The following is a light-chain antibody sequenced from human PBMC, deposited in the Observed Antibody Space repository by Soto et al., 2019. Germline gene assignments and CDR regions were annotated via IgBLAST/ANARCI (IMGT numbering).Light chain of an antibody. CDR2: DVS. CDR1: SSDVGGYNY. J-gene: IGLJ1*01. Sequence: LTQPASVSGSPGQSITISCTGTSSDVGGYNYVSWYQQHPGKAPKFMIYDVSSRPSGVSKRFSGSKSGNTASLTISGLQAEDEADYYCCSYTTSNTRQIVFGTGTKVTVL. V-gene: IGLV2-14*03. CDR3: CSYTTSNTRQIV.